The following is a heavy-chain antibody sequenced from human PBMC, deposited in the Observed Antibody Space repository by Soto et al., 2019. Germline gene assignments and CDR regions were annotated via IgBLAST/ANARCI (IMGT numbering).Heavy chain of an antibody. CDR3: ARARIAARLFDP. J-gene: IGHJ5*02. CDR2: IYYSGST. D-gene: IGHD6-6*01. CDR1: GGSVSSGSYY. Sequence: PSETLSLTCTVSGGSVSSGSYYWRWIRQPPGKGLEWIGYIYYSGSTNYNPSLKSRVTISVDTSKNQFSLKLSSVTAADTAVYYCARARIAARLFDPWGQGTLVTVSS. V-gene: IGHV4-61*01.